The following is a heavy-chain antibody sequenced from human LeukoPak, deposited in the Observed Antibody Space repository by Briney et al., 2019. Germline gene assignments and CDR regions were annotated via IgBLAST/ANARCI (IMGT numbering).Heavy chain of an antibody. CDR3: ASSGTASRGAMDV. Sequence: GGSLGLSCAASGLTGSSNFLTWVRQAPGKGLEWVSAIYSGGSTFYAASVRGRFNISRDNSKKTMFLQMSSLRVEDAAVYYCASSGTASRGAMDVWGQGTTVIVSS. V-gene: IGHV3-66*01. CDR2: IYSGGST. J-gene: IGHJ6*02. D-gene: IGHD1-1*01. CDR1: GLTGSSNF.